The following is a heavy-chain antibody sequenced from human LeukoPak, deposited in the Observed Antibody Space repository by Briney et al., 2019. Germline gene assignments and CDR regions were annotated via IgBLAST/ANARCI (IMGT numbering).Heavy chain of an antibody. Sequence: GGSLRLSCAASGFTVSTNYMSWVRQAPGRGLEWVSVIYSGGNTYYADSVKRRFTISRDNSKNTLYLQMNSLRADDTAVYYCARDSGTTVGYFDYWGQGTLVTVSS. CDR2: IYSGGNT. CDR1: GFTVSTNY. V-gene: IGHV3-66*01. D-gene: IGHD4-23*01. CDR3: ARDSGTTVGYFDY. J-gene: IGHJ4*02.